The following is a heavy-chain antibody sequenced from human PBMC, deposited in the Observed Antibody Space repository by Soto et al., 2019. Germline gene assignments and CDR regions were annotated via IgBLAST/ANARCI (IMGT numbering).Heavy chain of an antibody. V-gene: IGHV3-7*01. J-gene: IGHJ4*02. CDR3: ARWNSYGYDFDY. CDR1: GFTFSSYW. Sequence: EVQLVESGGGLVQPGGSLRLSCAASGFTFSSYWMSWFRQAPGTGLEWVANINQARSEKYYVDSVKGRFTISRDNAKNSLYLPMNSLRAEDTAVYYCARWNSYGYDFDYWGQGTLGSVSS. CDR2: INQARSEK. D-gene: IGHD5-18*01.